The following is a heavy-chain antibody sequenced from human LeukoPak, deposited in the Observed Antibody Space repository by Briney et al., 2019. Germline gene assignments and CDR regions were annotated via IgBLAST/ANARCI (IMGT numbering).Heavy chain of an antibody. CDR3: AREQEWELLGEAFDI. D-gene: IGHD1-26*01. V-gene: IGHV1-46*01. J-gene: IGHJ3*02. Sequence: ASVKVSCKASGGTFSSYAISWVRQAPGQGLEWMGIINPSGGSTSYAQKFQGRVTMTRDTSTSTVYMELSSLRSEDTAVYYCAREQEWELLGEAFDIWGQGTMVTVSS. CDR1: GGTFSSYA. CDR2: INPSGGST.